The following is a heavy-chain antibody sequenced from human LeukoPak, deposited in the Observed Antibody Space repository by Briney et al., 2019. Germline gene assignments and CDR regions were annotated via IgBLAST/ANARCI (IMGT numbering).Heavy chain of an antibody. D-gene: IGHD1-26*01. J-gene: IGHJ4*02. Sequence: GGSLRLPCAAPGLTFNSYGTHWVRQAPGKGLEWVAVLSYDGSNKYYADSVKGRFAIYRDNSKNPLYLQMNSLRAGDTAVYYCAKDKGESGYFDYWGQGTLVTVSS. CDR1: GLTFNSYG. CDR2: LSYDGSNK. V-gene: IGHV3-30*18. CDR3: AKDKGESGYFDY.